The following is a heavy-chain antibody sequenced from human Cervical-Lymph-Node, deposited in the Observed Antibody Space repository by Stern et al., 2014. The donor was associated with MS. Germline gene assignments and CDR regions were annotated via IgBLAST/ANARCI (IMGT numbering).Heavy chain of an antibody. D-gene: IGHD3-3*01. V-gene: IGHV1-8*01. CDR3: ARGHDPYYDFWSGYYGHWFDP. CDR1: GYTFTSYD. J-gene: IGHJ5*02. CDR2: TNPNIGNT. Sequence: QVQLGQSGAEVKKPGASVKVSCKASGYTFTSYDINWVRQAPCQGLEWMGWTNPNIGNTGYAQKFQGRVTMTRNTSISTAYMELSSLRSEDTAVYYCARGHDPYYDFWSGYYGHWFDPWGQGTLVTVSS.